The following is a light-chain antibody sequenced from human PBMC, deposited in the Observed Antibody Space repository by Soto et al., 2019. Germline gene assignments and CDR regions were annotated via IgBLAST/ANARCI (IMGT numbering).Light chain of an antibody. Sequence: DVVMSQSPLSLPGTLGQPASISCRSSQSVVSTDGNTYLNWFQHRPGQSPRRLIYKVSGRNSGVADRFSGSGSGTDFTLEISRVEAEDVGIYYCMQGTLRPPTFGQGTKVDIK. CDR2: KVS. CDR3: MQGTLRPPT. CDR1: QSVVSTDGNTY. J-gene: IGKJ1*01. V-gene: IGKV2-30*01.